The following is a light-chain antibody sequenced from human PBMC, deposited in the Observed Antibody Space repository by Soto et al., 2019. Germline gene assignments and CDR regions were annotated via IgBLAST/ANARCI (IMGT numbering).Light chain of an antibody. V-gene: IGKV3-20*01. Sequence: EIVLTQSPGTLSLSPGARATVTCTTSESVTNDYMAWFQQKPGQPPRLLLYGTSSRANGIPDRFSGSGSVTVFTLTIARLEPEDFAVYYCQQFAFTPYTFGQGTTLEI. CDR2: GTS. CDR1: ESVTNDY. J-gene: IGKJ2*01. CDR3: QQFAFTPYT.